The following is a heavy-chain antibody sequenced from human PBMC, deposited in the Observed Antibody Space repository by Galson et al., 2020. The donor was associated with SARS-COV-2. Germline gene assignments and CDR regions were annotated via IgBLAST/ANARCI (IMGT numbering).Heavy chain of an antibody. CDR3: ARDSGNYQYYFDY. Sequence: SETLSLTCTVSGGSISSYYWSWIRQPPGKGLEWIGYIYYSGSTNYNPSLKSRVTISVDTSKNQFSLNLSSVTAADTAMYFCARDSGNYQYYFDYWGQGILVTVSS. V-gene: IGHV4-59*13. CDR2: IYYSGST. J-gene: IGHJ4*02. D-gene: IGHD1-26*01. CDR1: GGSISSYY.